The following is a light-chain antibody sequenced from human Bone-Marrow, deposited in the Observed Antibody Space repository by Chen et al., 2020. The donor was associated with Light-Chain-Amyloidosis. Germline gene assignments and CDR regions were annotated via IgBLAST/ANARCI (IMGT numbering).Light chain of an antibody. CDR3: QSADSSGTYEVI. J-gene: IGLJ2*01. CDR1: DLPTKY. V-gene: IGLV3-25*03. CDR2: RDT. Sequence: SYELTQPPSVSVSPGQTARITCSGDDLPTKYAYWYQQKPGQAPVLVIPRDTERPSGISERFSGSSSGTTATLTISGVQAEDEADYHCQSADSSGTYEVIFGGGTKLTFL.